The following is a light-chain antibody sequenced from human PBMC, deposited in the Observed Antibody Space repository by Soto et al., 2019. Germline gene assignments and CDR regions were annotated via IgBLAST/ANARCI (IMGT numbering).Light chain of an antibody. V-gene: IGLV2-23*01. Sequence: QSVLTQPAAVSGSPGQSITISCTGTSSDVGTYNLVSWYQQYPGKAPKLMIYATSKRPSGASNRFSGSKSGDTASLTISGLQAEDEADYYCTSFARGSTLVFGGRTKVTVL. CDR3: TSFARGSTLV. J-gene: IGLJ3*02. CDR2: ATS. CDR1: SSDVGTYNL.